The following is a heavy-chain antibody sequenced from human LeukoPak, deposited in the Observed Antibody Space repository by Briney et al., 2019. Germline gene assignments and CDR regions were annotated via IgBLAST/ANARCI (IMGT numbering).Heavy chain of an antibody. CDR3: ARTPWDFWSGYPDY. CDR1: GGTFSSYA. Sequence: GASVKVSCKASGGTFSSYAISWVRQAPGQGLEWMGGIIPIFGTANYAQKFQGRVTITADKSTSTAYMELSSLRSEDTAVYYCARTPWDFWSGYPDYWGQGTLVTVSS. CDR2: IIPIFGTA. D-gene: IGHD3-3*01. J-gene: IGHJ4*02. V-gene: IGHV1-69*06.